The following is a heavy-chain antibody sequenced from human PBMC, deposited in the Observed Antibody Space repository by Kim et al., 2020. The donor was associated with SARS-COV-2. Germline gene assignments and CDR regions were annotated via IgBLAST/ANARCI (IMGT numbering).Heavy chain of an antibody. V-gene: IGHV3-30*18. CDR3: AKEKGKEKAGIVAFEY. CDR2: ISYDGNNK. Sequence: GGSLRLSCAASGFTFSSYGMHWVRQAPGKGLEWVAVISYDGNNKNYVDSVKGRFTISSDNSKNTLYLQMNSLRAEDTAVYYCAKEKGKEKAGIVAFEYWGQGTLVTVSS. J-gene: IGHJ4*02. CDR1: GFTFSSYG. D-gene: IGHD6-13*01.